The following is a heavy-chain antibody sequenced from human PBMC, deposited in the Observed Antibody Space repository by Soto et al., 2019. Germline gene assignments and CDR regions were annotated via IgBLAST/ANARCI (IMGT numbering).Heavy chain of an antibody. Sequence: PGGSLRLSCEASGFTLSSYSMNWARQAPGQGLEWVSYISSSSSTIYYADSVKGRFTISRDNAKNSLYLQMNSLRDEDTAVYYCARNTPGSSGWDVWAKGTTVTVSP. CDR3: ARNTPGSSGWDV. J-gene: IGHJ6*04. D-gene: IGHD2-2*02. CDR2: ISSSSSTI. V-gene: IGHV3-48*02. CDR1: GFTLSSYS.